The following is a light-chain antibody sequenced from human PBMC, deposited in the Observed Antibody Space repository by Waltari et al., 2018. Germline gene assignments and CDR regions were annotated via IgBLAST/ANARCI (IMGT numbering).Light chain of an antibody. Sequence: QSALTQPASVSGSPGQAIIISCTGTGSDVGGDDYVSWYQQYPGQAPRLIIYDVYNRHSGVSNRFSGSKSDNTASLTISGLQAEDESVYYCSSYTSSGVVFGGGTKLTVL. V-gene: IGLV2-14*01. J-gene: IGLJ2*01. CDR3: SSYTSSGVV. CDR1: GSDVGGDDY. CDR2: DVY.